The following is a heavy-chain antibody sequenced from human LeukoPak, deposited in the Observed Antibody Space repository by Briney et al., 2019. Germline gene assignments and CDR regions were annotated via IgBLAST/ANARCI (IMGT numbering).Heavy chain of an antibody. J-gene: IGHJ4*02. CDR1: GFTFSSYG. CDR3: ARGDEVPLVLEFHLDY. D-gene: IGHD6-6*01. Sequence: PGGSLRLSCAASGFTFSSYGMHWVRQAPGKGLEWVAVIWYDGSNKYYADSVKGRFTISRDNSKNTLYLQMNSHSAEDTAVYYCARGDEVPLVLEFHLDYWGQGTLVTVSS. V-gene: IGHV3-33*01. CDR2: IWYDGSNK.